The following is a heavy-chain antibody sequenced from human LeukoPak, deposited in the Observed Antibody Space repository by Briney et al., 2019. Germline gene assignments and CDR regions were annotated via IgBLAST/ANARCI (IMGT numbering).Heavy chain of an antibody. V-gene: IGHV3-7*01. CDR2: INQHGSEN. D-gene: IGHD3-22*01. CDR3: ARATYYDSSGYWGYYFDY. Sequence: GGSLRLSCAASGFTFSNYWMSWVRQASGKGLEWVANINQHGSENYYVDSVRGRFTISRDNAQNSLYLLMNSLRAEDTAVYYCARATYYDSSGYWGYYFDYWGQGTLVTVSS. CDR1: GFTFSNYW. J-gene: IGHJ4*02.